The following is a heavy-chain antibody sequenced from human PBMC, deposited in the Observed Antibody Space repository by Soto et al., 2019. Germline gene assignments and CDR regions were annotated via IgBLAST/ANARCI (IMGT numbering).Heavy chain of an antibody. CDR3: AKGRGEMNWANYYGLDV. V-gene: IGHV3-30*18. CDR1: GFTFPRFG. J-gene: IGHJ6*02. CDR2: ITYEGSQI. D-gene: IGHD7-27*01. Sequence: VQLVESGGGVVQPGRSLRLSCAASGFTFPRFGMHWVRQAPGKGLEWVALITYEGSQIYYADAVKGRFTISRDNGDNTLSLQMDNLRPEDTATYFCAKGRGEMNWANYYGLDVWGQGTTVTVSS.